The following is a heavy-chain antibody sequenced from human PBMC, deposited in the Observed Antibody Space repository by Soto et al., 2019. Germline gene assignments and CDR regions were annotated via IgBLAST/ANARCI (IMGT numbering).Heavy chain of an antibody. V-gene: IGHV3-23*01. CDR1: GFTFSSYA. CDR3: AREYSSSGYDYYGMDV. D-gene: IGHD6-6*01. Sequence: PGGSLRLSCAASGFTFSSYAMSWVRQAPGKGLEWVSAISGSGGSTYYADSVKGRFTISRDNSKNTLYLQMNSLRAEDTAVYYWAREYSSSGYDYYGMDVWGQGTTVTVSS. J-gene: IGHJ6*02. CDR2: ISGSGGST.